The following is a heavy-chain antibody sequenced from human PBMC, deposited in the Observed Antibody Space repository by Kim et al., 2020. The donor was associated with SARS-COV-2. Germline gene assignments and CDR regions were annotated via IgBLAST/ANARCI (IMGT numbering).Heavy chain of an antibody. V-gene: IGHV3-48*04. CDR2: TSSSSRTI. J-gene: IGHJ6*02. Sequence: GGSLRLSCAASGFTFINHAFNWVRRAPGKGLEWVAYTSSSSRTIFYADSVKGRFTISRDNAKKSLFLQMSSLRAEDTAVYYCARGDEPAFGMDVWGQGTT. CDR3: ARGDEPAFGMDV. CDR1: GFTFINHA.